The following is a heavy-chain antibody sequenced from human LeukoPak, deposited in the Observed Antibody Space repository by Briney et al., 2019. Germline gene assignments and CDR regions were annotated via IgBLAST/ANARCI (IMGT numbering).Heavy chain of an antibody. Sequence: ASVKVSCKASGYTFTSYYMHWVRQAPGQGLEWMGIINPSGGSTSYAQKFQGRVTMTRDTSTSTVYMELSSLRSEDTAVYYCARVQSRSSSSRGPYYYGMGVWGQGTTVTVSS. CDR1: GYTFTSYY. V-gene: IGHV1-46*01. D-gene: IGHD6-6*01. CDR3: ARVQSRSSSSRGPYYYGMGV. J-gene: IGHJ6*02. CDR2: INPSGGST.